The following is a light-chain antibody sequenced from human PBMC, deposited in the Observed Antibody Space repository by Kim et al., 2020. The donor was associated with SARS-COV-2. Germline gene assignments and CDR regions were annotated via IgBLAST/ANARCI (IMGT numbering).Light chain of an antibody. J-gene: IGKJ2*01. CDR1: QSISGW. CDR2: ATS. V-gene: IGKV1-5*03. CDR3: QQYDDFPYT. Sequence: SASVGDKSTITCRASQSISGWLAWYQQKPGRAPKLLIFATSTLESGVPLRFSGSGSGTEFTLTISSLQPDDFATYYCQQYDDFPYTFGQGTKLEI.